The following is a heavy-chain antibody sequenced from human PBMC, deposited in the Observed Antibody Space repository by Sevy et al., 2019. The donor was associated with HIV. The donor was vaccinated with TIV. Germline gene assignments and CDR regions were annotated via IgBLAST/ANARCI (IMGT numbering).Heavy chain of an antibody. V-gene: IGHV3-21*01. CDR2: ISSSSSYI. D-gene: IGHD4-4*01. CDR1: GFTFSSYS. J-gene: IGHJ5*02. Sequence: GGSLRLSCAASGFTFSSYSMNWVRQAPGKGLEWVSSISSSSSYIYYADSVKGRFTISRDNAKNSLYLQMNSLRAEDTAVYYCARDRGTTVTINWFDPWGQGTLVTVSS. CDR3: ARDRGTTVTINWFDP.